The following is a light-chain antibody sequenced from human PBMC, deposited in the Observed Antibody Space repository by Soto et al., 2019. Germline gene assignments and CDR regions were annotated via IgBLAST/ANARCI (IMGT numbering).Light chain of an antibody. V-gene: IGLV1-44*01. Sequence: QSALTQPPSASGTPGQRVTISCSGSSSNVGGNPVNWDQHVPTTAPKLLIYTNTQRPSGVPDRFSGSKSGTSASLAISGLQSEDEADYYCASWDDSLNGPVFGTGTKVTVL. J-gene: IGLJ1*01. CDR3: ASWDDSLNGPV. CDR2: TNT. CDR1: SSNVGGNP.